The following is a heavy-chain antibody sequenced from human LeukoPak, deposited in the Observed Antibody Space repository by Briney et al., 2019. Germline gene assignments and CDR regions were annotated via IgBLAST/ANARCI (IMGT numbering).Heavy chain of an antibody. J-gene: IGHJ4*02. D-gene: IGHD5-12*01. V-gene: IGHV3-23*01. CDR2: ISGGGGGT. CDR3: AKERGGYNGYFEY. CDR1: GFIFSTYT. Sequence: PGGSLRLSCAASGFIFSTYTMNWVRQAPGKGLEWVSAISGGGGGTYYADSVKGRFTISRDNSHNTLYLQMSSLRAEDTAIYYCAKERGGYNGYFEYWGQGTLVTVSS.